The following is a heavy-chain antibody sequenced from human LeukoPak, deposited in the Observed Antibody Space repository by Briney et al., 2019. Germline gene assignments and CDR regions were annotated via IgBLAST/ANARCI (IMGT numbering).Heavy chain of an antibody. D-gene: IGHD5-24*01. Sequence: GGSLRLSCAASGFTFSDYSMHWVRQAPGKGLNWVAFIRYDGNNKYYADSVKGRFTISRDNSKNMLYLEMNSLSTEDTAVYYCARERDGYTHDAFDIWGQGTMVTVSS. CDR1: GFTFSDYS. CDR2: IRYDGNNK. CDR3: ARERDGYTHDAFDI. V-gene: IGHV3-30*02. J-gene: IGHJ3*02.